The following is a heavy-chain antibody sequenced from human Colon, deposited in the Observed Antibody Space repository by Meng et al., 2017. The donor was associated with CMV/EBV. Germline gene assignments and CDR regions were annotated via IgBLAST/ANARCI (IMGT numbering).Heavy chain of an antibody. CDR3: ARGVGESLGWEMGY. D-gene: IGHD1-26*01. Sequence: VVSGGVFLHLCVSLMLSCAASGFTFSTDWIHWARQGPGKGPVWLSRISGDGGMTSYADSVKGRFTISRDNAKNTLYLQMNSLRVEDTAVYYCARGVGESLGWEMGYWGQGTLVTVFS. V-gene: IGHV3-74*01. CDR2: ISGDGGMT. J-gene: IGHJ4*02. CDR1: GFTFSTDW.